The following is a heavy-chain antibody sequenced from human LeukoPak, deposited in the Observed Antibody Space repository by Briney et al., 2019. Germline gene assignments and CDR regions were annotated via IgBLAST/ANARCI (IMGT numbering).Heavy chain of an antibody. V-gene: IGHV1-2*02. CDR2: INPNSGGT. D-gene: IGHD6-13*01. J-gene: IGHJ5*02. CDR3: ARLSAAGPGRWSFDP. CDR1: GYTFTGYY. Sequence: ASVKVSCKASGYTFTGYYMHWVRQAPGQGLEWMGWINPNSGGTNYAQKLQGRVTMTTDTSTSTAYMELRSLRSDDTAVYYCARLSAAGPGRWSFDPWGQGTLVTVSS.